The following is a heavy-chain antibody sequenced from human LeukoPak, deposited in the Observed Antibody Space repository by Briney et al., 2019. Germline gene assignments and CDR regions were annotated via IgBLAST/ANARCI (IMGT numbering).Heavy chain of an antibody. V-gene: IGHV4-59*01. Sequence: SETLSLTCTVSGGSIGSYYWSWIRQPPGKGLEWIGYIYYSGSTNYNPSLKSRVTISVDTSKNQFSLKLSSVTAADTAVYYCARDGAYYYDSSGYGVGYWGQGTLVTVSS. J-gene: IGHJ4*02. CDR1: GGSIGSYY. D-gene: IGHD3-22*01. CDR3: ARDGAYYYDSSGYGVGY. CDR2: IYYSGST.